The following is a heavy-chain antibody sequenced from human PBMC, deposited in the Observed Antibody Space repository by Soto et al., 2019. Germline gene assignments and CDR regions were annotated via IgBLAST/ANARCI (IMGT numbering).Heavy chain of an antibody. CDR3: AREDGDYHPGTLDP. V-gene: IGHV4-31*03. CDR1: GGSISSGGYY. D-gene: IGHD4-17*01. J-gene: IGHJ5*02. CDR2: IYYSGST. Sequence: QVQLQETGPGLVKPSQTLSLTCTVSGGSISSGGYYWSWIRQHPGKGLEWIVYIYYSGSTDYNPSLKSRVTISVDTSKNQFSLKLSSVTAACTAGYYGAREDGDYHPGTLDPWGQGTLVTVSS.